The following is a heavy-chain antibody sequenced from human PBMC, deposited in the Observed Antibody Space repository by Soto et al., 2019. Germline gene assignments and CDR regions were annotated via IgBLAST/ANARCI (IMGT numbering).Heavy chain of an antibody. J-gene: IGHJ6*02. CDR1: GGSISSSSYY. CDR3: ARRCFCSMDYHYNGMVC. CDR2: IYYSGST. Sequence: PSETLSLTCTVSGGSISSSSYYWGGIRQPPGKGLEWIGSIYYSGSTYYNPSLKSRVTISVDTSKNQFSLKLSSVTAADTAVYYCARRCFCSMDYHYNGMVCWCQGTLVSV. D-gene: IGHD2-15*01. V-gene: IGHV4-39*01.